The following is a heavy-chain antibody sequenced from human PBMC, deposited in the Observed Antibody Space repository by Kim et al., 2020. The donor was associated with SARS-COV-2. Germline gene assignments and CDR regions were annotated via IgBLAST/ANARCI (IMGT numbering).Heavy chain of an antibody. Sequence: SETLSLTCTVSGGSISSYYWSWIRQPPGKGLEWIGYIYYSGSTNYNPSLKSRVTISVDTSKNQFSLKLSSVTAADTAVYYCARGDMVPNYWYYGMDVWGQGTTVTVSS. CDR3: ARGDMVPNYWYYGMDV. CDR1: GGSISSYY. CDR2: IYYSGST. D-gene: IGHD2-15*01. J-gene: IGHJ6*02. V-gene: IGHV4-59*13.